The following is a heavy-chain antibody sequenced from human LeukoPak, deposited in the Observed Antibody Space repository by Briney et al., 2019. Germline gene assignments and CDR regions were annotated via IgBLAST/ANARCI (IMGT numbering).Heavy chain of an antibody. CDR3: ARDQEEDCRSTSCYYYYYYGMDV. Sequence: PGGSLRLSCAASGFTFSSYSMNWVRQAPGKGLEWVSSISSSSSYIYYADSVKGRFTISRDNAKNLLYLQMNSLRAEDTAVYYCARDQEEDCRSTSCYYYYYYGMDVWGQGTTVTVSS. CDR1: GFTFSSYS. D-gene: IGHD2-2*01. J-gene: IGHJ6*02. V-gene: IGHV3-21*01. CDR2: ISSSSSYI.